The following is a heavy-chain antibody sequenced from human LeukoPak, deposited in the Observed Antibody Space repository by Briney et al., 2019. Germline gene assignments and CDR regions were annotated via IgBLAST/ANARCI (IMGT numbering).Heavy chain of an antibody. CDR2: VHTSGST. D-gene: IGHD6-6*01. Sequence: PSETLSLTCSVSGGSISSYYWSWIRQPAGKGLEWIGRVHTSGSTNYNPSLKSRVTMSVETAKNQFSLKLSSVTAADTAVYYCARDLLYSSSSDGQGYWGQGTLVTVSS. CDR1: GGSISSYY. J-gene: IGHJ4*02. CDR3: ARDLLYSSSSDGQGY. V-gene: IGHV4-4*07.